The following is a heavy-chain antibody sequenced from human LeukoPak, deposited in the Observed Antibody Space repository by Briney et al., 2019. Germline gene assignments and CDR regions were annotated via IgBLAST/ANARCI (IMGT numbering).Heavy chain of an antibody. V-gene: IGHV3-30*04. CDR2: ISFDGTDA. D-gene: IGHD1-26*01. J-gene: IGHJ6*03. Sequence: GGSLRLSCAASGLTFSSYAIHWVRQAPGKGLEWVAVISFDGTDAFYADSVKGRFTISRDNSKNTLYLQMNSLRADDTAVYYCARDPYSGGYGDYYYYYMDLWGQGTTVTISS. CDR3: ARDPYSGGYGDYYYYYMDL. CDR1: GLTFSSYA.